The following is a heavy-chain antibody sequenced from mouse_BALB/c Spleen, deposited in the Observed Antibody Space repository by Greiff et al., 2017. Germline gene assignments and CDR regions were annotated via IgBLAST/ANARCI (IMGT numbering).Heavy chain of an antibody. CDR3: ARKGQLGLQAMDY. J-gene: IGHJ4*01. CDR2: INPSTGYT. D-gene: IGHD3-2*01. CDR1: GYTFTSYW. V-gene: IGHV1-7*01. Sequence: QVQLQQSGAELAKPGASVKMSCKASGYTFTSYWMHWVKQRPGQGLEWIGYINPSTGYTEYNQKFKDKATLTADKSSSTAYMQLSSLTSEDSAVYYCARKGQLGLQAMDYWGQGTSVTVSA.